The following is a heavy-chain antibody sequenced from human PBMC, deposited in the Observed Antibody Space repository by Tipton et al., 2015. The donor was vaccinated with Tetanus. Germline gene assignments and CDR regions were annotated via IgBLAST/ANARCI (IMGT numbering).Heavy chain of an antibody. CDR1: GFTFSSYS. Sequence: YLRLSCAASGFTFSSYSMNWVRQAPGKGLEWVSSISSSSSYIYYADSVKGRFTISRDNAKNSLYLQMNSLRAEDTAVYYCARDPNLGYSSGWYSDWGQGTLVTVSS. CDR2: ISSSSSYI. J-gene: IGHJ4*02. D-gene: IGHD6-19*01. CDR3: ARDPNLGYSSGWYSD. V-gene: IGHV3-21*01.